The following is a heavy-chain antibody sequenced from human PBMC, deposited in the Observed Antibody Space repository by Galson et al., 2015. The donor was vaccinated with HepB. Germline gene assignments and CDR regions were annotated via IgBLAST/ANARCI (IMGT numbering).Heavy chain of an antibody. D-gene: IGHD2-21*02. J-gene: IGHJ3*02. V-gene: IGHV3-13*04. CDR2: IGTGYDT. CDR3: VRERQQVTYDVLDI. CDR1: GFTFSSYD. Sequence: SLRLSCAASGFTFSSYDMHWVRQGTGKGLEWVSAIGTGYDTYYSDSVRGRFTISRENAKSSLYLQMNSLSPGDTAVYYCVRERQQVTYDVLDIWGQGTMVTVSS.